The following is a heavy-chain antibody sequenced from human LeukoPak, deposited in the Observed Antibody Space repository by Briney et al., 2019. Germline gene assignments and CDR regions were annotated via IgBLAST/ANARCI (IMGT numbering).Heavy chain of an antibody. D-gene: IGHD2-21*01. V-gene: IGHV3-30*03. Sequence: GGSLRLSCAASGFTFSSYSMNWVRQAPGKGLEWVAVISYDGSNKYYADSVKGRFTISRDNSKNTLYLQMNSLRAEDTAVYYCARGSIPYYYYYGMDVWGQGTTVTVSS. CDR1: GFTFSSYS. CDR2: ISYDGSNK. CDR3: ARGSIPYYYYYGMDV. J-gene: IGHJ6*02.